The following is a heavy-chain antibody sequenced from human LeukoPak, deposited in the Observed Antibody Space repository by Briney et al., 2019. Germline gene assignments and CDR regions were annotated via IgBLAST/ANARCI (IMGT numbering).Heavy chain of an antibody. J-gene: IGHJ4*02. Sequence: GRSLRLSCAASEFTFSSYAMHWVRQAPGKGLEWVAVISYDGSNKYYADSVKGRFTISRDNSKNTVYLQMNSPRAEDTAVYYCAKDLLNYYDGSGPPDYWGQGTMVTVSS. D-gene: IGHD3-22*01. CDR1: EFTFSSYA. CDR2: ISYDGSNK. CDR3: AKDLLNYYDGSGPPDY. V-gene: IGHV3-30*04.